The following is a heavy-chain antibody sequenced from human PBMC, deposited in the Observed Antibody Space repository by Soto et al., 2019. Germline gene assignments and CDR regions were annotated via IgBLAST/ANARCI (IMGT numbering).Heavy chain of an antibody. Sequence: QVQLVQSGAEVKKPGSSVKISCKASGGTFINHAFSWVRQAPGQGLEWMGGIIPMFGTADYSQKFQGRVTITADESTTTAHMELSSLRSDDSAVYYCARGTFDSSGDYFAGWFGPWGQGTLVTVSS. CDR2: IIPMFGTA. V-gene: IGHV1-69*01. D-gene: IGHD3-22*01. CDR1: GGTFINHA. CDR3: ARGTFDSSGDYFAGWFGP. J-gene: IGHJ5*02.